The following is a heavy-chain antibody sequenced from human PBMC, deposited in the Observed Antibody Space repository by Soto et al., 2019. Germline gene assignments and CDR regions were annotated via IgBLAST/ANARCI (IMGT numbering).Heavy chain of an antibody. CDR1: GGSITGYY. CDR2: IYSSGST. Sequence: QVQLQESGPGLMKPSETLSLTCTVSGGSITGYYWSWIRQPPGKGLEWIGYIYSSGSTNYSPSLRSRVTISVDTSKNQFSLKLSSVTAADTAIYYCARGSGWFYYWGQGTLVTVSS. V-gene: IGHV4-59*01. D-gene: IGHD6-19*01. J-gene: IGHJ4*02. CDR3: ARGSGWFYY.